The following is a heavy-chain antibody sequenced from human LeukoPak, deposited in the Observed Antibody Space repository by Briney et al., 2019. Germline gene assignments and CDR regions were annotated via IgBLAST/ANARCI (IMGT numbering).Heavy chain of an antibody. Sequence: ASVKVSCKASGDTLTSYYMHWVRQAPGQGPEWMGVINPSGGRTTSYAQKIQGRVTMTRDTSMSTVNMELSSLRSEDTAVYYCARGTLRYFDFWGQGTLVTVSS. D-gene: IGHD3-9*01. CDR3: ARGTLRYFDF. CDR1: GDTLTSYY. J-gene: IGHJ4*02. V-gene: IGHV1-46*01. CDR2: INPSGGRT.